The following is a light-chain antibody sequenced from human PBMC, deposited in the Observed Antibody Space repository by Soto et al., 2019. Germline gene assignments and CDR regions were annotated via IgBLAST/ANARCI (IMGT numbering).Light chain of an antibody. V-gene: IGKV3-15*01. CDR1: QSVSSS. J-gene: IGKJ4*01. CDR3: QQYNDWPPLT. CDR2: GAS. Sequence: EIVLTQSPGTLSLSPGERATLSCRARQSVSSSFLSWYQQKPGQSPRLLIYGASGRATGIPARFSGSGSGTEFTLTISSLQSEDFAVYYCQQYNDWPPLTVGGGTKVDIK.